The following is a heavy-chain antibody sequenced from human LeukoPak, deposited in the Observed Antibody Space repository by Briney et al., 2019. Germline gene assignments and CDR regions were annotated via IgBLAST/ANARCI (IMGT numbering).Heavy chain of an antibody. V-gene: IGHV3-7*01. D-gene: IGHD4-23*01. Sequence: AGGSLRLSCAASGFTFSSYWMSWVRQAPGKGLEWVANIKQDGSEKYYVDSVKGRFTISRDNAKNSLYLQMNSLRAEGTAVYYCARDIGATWTTVVDRNWFDPWGQGTLVTVSS. CDR1: GFTFSSYW. CDR2: IKQDGSEK. CDR3: ARDIGATWTTVVDRNWFDP. J-gene: IGHJ5*02.